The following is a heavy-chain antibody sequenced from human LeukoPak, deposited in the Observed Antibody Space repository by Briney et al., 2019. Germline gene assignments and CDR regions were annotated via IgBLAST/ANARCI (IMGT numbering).Heavy chain of an antibody. J-gene: IGHJ4*02. D-gene: IGHD4-17*01. V-gene: IGHV3-23*01. CDR1: GFSFNSFA. Sequence: PGGSLRLSCAASGFSFNSFAMSWVRQAPGEGLEWVSAISGSGDKTYYADSVKGRFTISRDNSKNTLFLQMSSLRAEDTALYYCAKDQGNDYGDQLHYWGQGTLVTVSS. CDR2: ISGSGDKT. CDR3: AKDQGNDYGDQLHY.